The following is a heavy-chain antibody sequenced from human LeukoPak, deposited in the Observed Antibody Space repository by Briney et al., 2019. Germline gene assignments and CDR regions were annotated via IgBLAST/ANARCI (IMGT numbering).Heavy chain of an antibody. V-gene: IGHV1-2*04. J-gene: IGHJ4*02. D-gene: IGHD4-17*01. CDR3: ARGGFYGDYVYYFDY. CDR2: INPNSGDT. Sequence: ASVKVSCKASGYTLTVYYVHWVRQAPGQGLEWMGRINPNSGDTNFAQKFQGWVTMTRDTSISTAYMELSRLRSDDTAVYYCARGGFYGDYVYYFDYWGQGTLVTVSS. CDR1: GYTLTVYY.